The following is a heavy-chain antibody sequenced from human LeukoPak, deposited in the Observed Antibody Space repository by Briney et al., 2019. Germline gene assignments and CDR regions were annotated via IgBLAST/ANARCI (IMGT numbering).Heavy chain of an antibody. CDR2: ISSSSSTI. CDR1: GFTFSNYY. V-gene: IGHV3-48*01. J-gene: IGHJ3*02. D-gene: IGHD2-2*01. CDR3: ARENRYCSSTSCAESAFDI. Sequence: GGSLRLSCAASGFTFSNYYMTWVRQAPGKGLEWVSYISSSSSTIYYADSVKGRFTISRDNAKNSLYLQMNSLRAEDTAVYYCARENRYCSSTSCAESAFDIWGQGTMVTVSS.